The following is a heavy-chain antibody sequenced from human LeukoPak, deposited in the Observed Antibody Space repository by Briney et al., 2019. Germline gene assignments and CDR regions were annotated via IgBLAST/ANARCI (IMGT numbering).Heavy chain of an antibody. J-gene: IGHJ4*02. Sequence: ASVKVSCKASVYTFTGHYMHWVRQAPGQGLEWMGRINLNNGATTYAQKFQGRVTMTRDTSISTAYMELTRLRADDTAVYFCARDRVGVGFTEYYFDYWAQGTLVTVSS. CDR2: INLNNGAT. CDR1: VYTFTGHY. V-gene: IGHV1-2*06. D-gene: IGHD3-16*01. CDR3: ARDRVGVGFTEYYFDY.